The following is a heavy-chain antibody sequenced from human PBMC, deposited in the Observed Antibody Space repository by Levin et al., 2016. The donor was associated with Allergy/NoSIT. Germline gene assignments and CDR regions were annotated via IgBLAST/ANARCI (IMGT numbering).Heavy chain of an antibody. V-gene: IGHV1-69*04. J-gene: IGHJ5*02. D-gene: IGHD6-13*01. CDR3: ARGAYSSSWYLGVGWFDP. CDR2: IIPILGIA. Sequence: SVKVSCKASGGTFSSYAISWVRQAPGQGLEWMGRIIPILGIANYAQKFQGRVTITADKSTSTAYMELSSLRSEDTAVYYCARGAYSSSWYLGVGWFDPWGQGTLVTVSS. CDR1: GGTFSSYA.